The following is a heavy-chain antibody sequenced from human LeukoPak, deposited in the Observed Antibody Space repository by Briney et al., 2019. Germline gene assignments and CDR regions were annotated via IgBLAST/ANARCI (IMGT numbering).Heavy chain of an antibody. Sequence: PGGSLRLSCTASGFTFGDYAMSWVRQAPGKGLEWVGFIRSKAYGGTTEYAASVKGRFTISRDDSKSIAYLQMNSLKTEDTAVYYCTRDLNYDFWSGYYTRTQVYFQHWGQGTLVTVSS. CDR3: TRDLNYDFWSGYYTRTQVYFQH. V-gene: IGHV3-49*04. D-gene: IGHD3-3*01. CDR2: IRSKAYGGTT. CDR1: GFTFGDYA. J-gene: IGHJ1*01.